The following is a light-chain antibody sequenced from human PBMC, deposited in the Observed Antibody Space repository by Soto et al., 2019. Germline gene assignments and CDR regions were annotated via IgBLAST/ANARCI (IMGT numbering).Light chain of an antibody. CDR2: DAS. CDR3: QQRGNWPVT. CDR1: QSVGSY. Sequence: EIVLTQSPATLSLSPGERGTLSCRASQSVGSYFAWYQQKPGQAPRLLIYDASNRATGIPARFSGSGSGTDFTLTISSLEPDDFAVYYCQQRGNWPVTFGQGTRVDIK. J-gene: IGKJ1*01. V-gene: IGKV3-11*01.